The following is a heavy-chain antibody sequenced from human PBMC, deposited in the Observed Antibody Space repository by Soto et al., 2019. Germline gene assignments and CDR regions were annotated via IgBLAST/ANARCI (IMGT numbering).Heavy chain of an antibody. Sequence: PSKTLSLTCTVPGGSISSYYSIGIWQRPGKGRESIAYIYYSGSTNYNPSLKSRVTISVDTSKNQFSLKLSSVNAADTAVYYCARSIHGGYGGTWFQYYFDYWGQGTLVTVSS. CDR3: ARSIHGGYGGTWFQYYFDY. J-gene: IGHJ4*02. CDR1: GGSISSYY. V-gene: IGHV4-59*01. D-gene: IGHD2-15*01. CDR2: IYYSGST.